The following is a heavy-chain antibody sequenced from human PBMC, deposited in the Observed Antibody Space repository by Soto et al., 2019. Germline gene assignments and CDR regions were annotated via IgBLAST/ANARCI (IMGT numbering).Heavy chain of an antibody. CDR2: ISGSGGST. CDR3: AKDRAYSSSWFTGDS. V-gene: IGHV3-23*01. J-gene: IGHJ5*01. D-gene: IGHD6-13*01. CDR1: GFTFSSYA. Sequence: VGSLRISCEASGFTFSSYAMHWVRQAPGKGLEWVSAISGSGGSTYYADSVKGRFTISRDNSKNTLYLQMNSLRAEDTALYYCAKDRAYSSSWFTGDSWGQGTLVTVSS.